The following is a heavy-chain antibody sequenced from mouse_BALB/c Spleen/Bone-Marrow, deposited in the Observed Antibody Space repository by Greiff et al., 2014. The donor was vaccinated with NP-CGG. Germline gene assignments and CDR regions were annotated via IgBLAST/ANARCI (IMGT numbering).Heavy chain of an antibody. CDR2: ISSGGSYT. CDR3: ARQYGNLGVMDY. J-gene: IGHJ4*01. D-gene: IGHD2-1*01. V-gene: IGHV5-6*01. Sequence: EVKLMESGGDLVKPGGSLKLSCAASGFTFSRYGMSWVRQTPDKRLEWVANISSGGSYTYYPDSVKGRFTISRDNAKNTLYLHMSSLKSEDTAMYYCARQYGNLGVMDYWGQGTSVTVSS. CDR1: GFTFSRYG.